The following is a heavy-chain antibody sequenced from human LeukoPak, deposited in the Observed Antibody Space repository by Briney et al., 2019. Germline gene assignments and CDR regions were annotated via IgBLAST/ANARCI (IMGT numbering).Heavy chain of an antibody. V-gene: IGHV4-59*08. D-gene: IGHD5-24*01. CDR2: IYHTGIT. J-gene: IGHJ4*02. CDR3: ARRRGDGYFDY. Sequence: SETLSLTCTVSGGSISSYYWTWIRQPPGQGLEWIGYIYHTGITNCNPSLKSRVAISADTSKNQFSLKLSSVAAADTAMYYCARRRGDGYFDYWGLGTLVTVSS. CDR1: GGSISSYY.